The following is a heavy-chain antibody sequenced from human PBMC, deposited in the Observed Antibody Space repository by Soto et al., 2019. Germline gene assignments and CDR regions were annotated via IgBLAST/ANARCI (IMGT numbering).Heavy chain of an antibody. Sequence: QITLKESGPTLVKPTQTLTVTCTFSGFSLSTSGAGVGWIRQSPGKAPEWLALISWKDEKRYNPGLKSRLPITKDTSKTQVVLTMADWDPVDTATYFCAHRYGGNYYRWYFDSWGQGTLVTVSS. D-gene: IGHD1-26*01. CDR2: ISWKDEK. CDR1: GFSLSTSGAG. V-gene: IGHV2-5*01. CDR3: AHRYGGNYYRWYFDS. J-gene: IGHJ4*02.